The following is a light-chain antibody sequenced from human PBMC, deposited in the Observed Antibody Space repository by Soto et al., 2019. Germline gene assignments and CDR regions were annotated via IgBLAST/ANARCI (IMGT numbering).Light chain of an antibody. CDR3: QQYKNWPPMT. CDR2: GAS. J-gene: IGKJ5*01. Sequence: EIVMTQSPSTLSVSPGEGATLSCRASQSLSSSLAWYQQRPGQAPRLLIYGASTRATGIPARFSGSGFWTEFTLTISSLQPEDFAVYYCQQYKNWPPMTFGQGTRLEIK. V-gene: IGKV3-15*01. CDR1: QSLSSS.